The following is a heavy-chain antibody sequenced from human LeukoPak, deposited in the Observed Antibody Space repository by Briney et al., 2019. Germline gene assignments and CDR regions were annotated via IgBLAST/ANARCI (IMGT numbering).Heavy chain of an antibody. J-gene: IGHJ4*02. V-gene: IGHV4-34*01. CDR1: GGSFSGHY. D-gene: IGHD3-10*01. CDR2: INHSGST. Sequence: SETLSLTCAVYGGSFSGHYWSWIRQPPGKGLEWIGEINHSGSTNYNPSLKSRVTISVDTSKNQFSLKLSSVTAADTAVYYCARVKLPMVRGVIIDYWGQGTLVTVSS. CDR3: ARVKLPMVRGVIIDY.